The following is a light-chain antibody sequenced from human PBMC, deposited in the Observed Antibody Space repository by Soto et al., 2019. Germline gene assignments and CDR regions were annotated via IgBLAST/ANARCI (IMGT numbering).Light chain of an antibody. CDR3: QQRSNWPPLT. Sequence: EIVLTQSPATLSLSPGEKATLSCRASQSVSNYLAWYQQKPGQAPRLLIYDASTRATGIPARFSGSGSGTDFTLTISSLEPEDFAVYYCQQRSNWPPLTFGGGTRLEIK. V-gene: IGKV3-11*01. CDR1: QSVSNY. CDR2: DAS. J-gene: IGKJ5*01.